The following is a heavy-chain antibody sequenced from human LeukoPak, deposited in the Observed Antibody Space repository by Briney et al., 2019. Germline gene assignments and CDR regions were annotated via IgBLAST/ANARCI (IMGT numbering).Heavy chain of an antibody. D-gene: IGHD5-24*01. Sequence: GGSLRLSCAASGFTFSSYAMSWVRQAPGKGLEWVSGISGSGGSTYYADSVKGRFTISRDHSKNTLFLKMNSLRADDPAVYYCAKKRGGDGYPDCWGQGTLVTVSS. CDR2: ISGSGGST. CDR1: GFTFSSYA. V-gene: IGHV3-23*01. J-gene: IGHJ4*02. CDR3: AKKRGGDGYPDC.